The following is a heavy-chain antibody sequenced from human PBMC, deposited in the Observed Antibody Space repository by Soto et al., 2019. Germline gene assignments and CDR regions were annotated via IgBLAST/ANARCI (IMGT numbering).Heavy chain of an antibody. CDR3: ARGRRVVVAARRLYYYYGMDV. J-gene: IGHJ6*02. V-gene: IGHV3-23*01. Sequence: PGGSLRLSCVGSGFTFRDHAMRWVRQAPGRGLEWVSAISANGGSIQHADSVKGRFSVSRDNAKNTVYLQMDNLRTEDSAVYYCARGRRVVVAARRLYYYYGMDVWGQGTTVTVSS. CDR1: GFTFRDHA. D-gene: IGHD2-15*01. CDR2: ISANGGSI.